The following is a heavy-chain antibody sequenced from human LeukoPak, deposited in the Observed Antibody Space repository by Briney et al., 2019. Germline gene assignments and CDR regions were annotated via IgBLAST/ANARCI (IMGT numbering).Heavy chain of an antibody. V-gene: IGHV3-23*01. CDR2: VSGRDTST. CDR3: AKWGDYDVLTGYYDSDY. Sequence: GSLRLSCAVSGFTFSNYAMSWVRQAPGKGLEWVSAVSGRDTSTYYTDSVKGRSTLSRDNSKNTLYLQMNRLSAEETAIYYCAKWGDYDVLTGYYDSDYWGQGTLVTVSS. CDR1: GFTFSNYA. D-gene: IGHD3-9*01. J-gene: IGHJ4*02.